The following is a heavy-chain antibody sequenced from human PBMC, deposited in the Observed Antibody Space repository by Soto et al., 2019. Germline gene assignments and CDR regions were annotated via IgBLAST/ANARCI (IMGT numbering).Heavy chain of an antibody. Sequence: GASVKVSCKASGYTFTSYYMHWVRQAPGQGLEWMGIINPSGGSTTYAQKFQGRVTMTRDTSTSTAYMELRSLRSDDTAVYYCARDPYYDFWSGYPPTLYYYGMDVWGQGTTVTVSS. V-gene: IGHV1-46*01. CDR1: GYTFTSYY. CDR2: INPSGGST. J-gene: IGHJ6*02. CDR3: ARDPYYDFWSGYPPTLYYYGMDV. D-gene: IGHD3-3*01.